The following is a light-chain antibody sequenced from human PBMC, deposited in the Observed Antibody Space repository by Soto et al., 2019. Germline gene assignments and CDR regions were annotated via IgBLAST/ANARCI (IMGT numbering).Light chain of an antibody. CDR1: QGIGNS. J-gene: IGKJ1*01. CDR2: LAS. V-gene: IGKV1-9*01. Sequence: IQLTQAPSSLSASVGDRVTITCRASQGIGNSLAWYQQKPGKAPKLLMYLASTLQSGVPARFSGSGSGTNFTLTISSLQPEDFATYYCLQLIRFPTKFVQGTKVEIK. CDR3: LQLIRFPTK.